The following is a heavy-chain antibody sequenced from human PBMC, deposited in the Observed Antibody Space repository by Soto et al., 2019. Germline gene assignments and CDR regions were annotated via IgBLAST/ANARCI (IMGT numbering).Heavy chain of an antibody. Sequence: QVQLHQWGAGLLKPAETLSLTCAISCGSFNDYYGSCFRQPPGKGLEWIGEISQGEGTKYNPSLTIRVTISGATAKSQVTLRLTSVTGDETAIYYCARGPDSAKVGYWGQGTLVTVSS. V-gene: IGHV4-34*01. J-gene: IGHJ4*02. D-gene: IGHD3-10*01. CDR3: ARGPDSAKVGY. CDR2: ISQGEGT. CDR1: CGSFNDYY.